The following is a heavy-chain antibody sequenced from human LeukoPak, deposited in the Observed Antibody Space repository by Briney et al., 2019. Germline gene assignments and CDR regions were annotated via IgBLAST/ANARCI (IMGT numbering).Heavy chain of an antibody. CDR3: AREFPNGLQYYYGSGSYSDASDI. CDR1: GYTFTSYY. J-gene: IGHJ3*02. D-gene: IGHD3-10*01. CDR2: INPSGGST. V-gene: IGHV1-46*03. Sequence: ASVKVSCKASGYTFTSYYMHWVRQAPGQGLEWMGIINPSGGSTSYAQKFQGRVTMTRDTSTSTVYMELSSLRSEDTAVYYCAREFPNGLQYYYGSGSYSDASDIWGQGTMVTVSS.